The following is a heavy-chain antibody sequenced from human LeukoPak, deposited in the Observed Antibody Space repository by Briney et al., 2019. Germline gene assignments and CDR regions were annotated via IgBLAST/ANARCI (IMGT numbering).Heavy chain of an antibody. CDR3: AGSSSGWYGEIWFDP. CDR1: GFTLTSYA. V-gene: IGHV3-23*01. Sequence: GGSLRLSCAASGFTLTSYAMNWVRQAPGKGLEWVSTITASGGNTHYADSVKGRFTISRDNSKNTLYLQMNSLRAEDTAVYYCAGSSSGWYGEIWFDPWGQGTLVTVSS. D-gene: IGHD6-19*01. J-gene: IGHJ5*02. CDR2: ITASGGNT.